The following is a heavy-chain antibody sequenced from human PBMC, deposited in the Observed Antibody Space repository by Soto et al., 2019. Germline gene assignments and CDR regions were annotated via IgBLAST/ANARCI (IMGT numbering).Heavy chain of an antibody. CDR2: IGTAGDT. CDR3: ARKPSYYVDAFDI. Sequence: EVQLVESGGGLVQPGGSLRLSCAASGFTFSSYDMHWVRQATGKGLEWVSAIGTAGDTYYPGSVKGRFTISRENAKNSLYLQMNSLRAEDTAVYYCARKPSYYVDAFDIWGQGTMVTVSS. CDR1: GFTFSSYD. D-gene: IGHD1-26*01. J-gene: IGHJ3*02. V-gene: IGHV3-13*01.